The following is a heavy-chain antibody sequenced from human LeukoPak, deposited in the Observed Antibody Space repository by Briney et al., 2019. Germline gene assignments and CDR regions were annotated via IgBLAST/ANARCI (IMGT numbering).Heavy chain of an antibody. Sequence: PSETLSLTCTVSGGSISSSYYYWGWIRQPPGKGLEWIGSIYYSGSTYYNPSLKSRVTISVDTSKNQFSLKLSSVTAADTAVYYCARATIMITFGGGGRAFDIWGQGTMVTVSS. CDR1: GGSISSSYYY. CDR3: ARATIMITFGGGGRAFDI. D-gene: IGHD3-16*01. J-gene: IGHJ3*02. V-gene: IGHV4-39*07. CDR2: IYYSGST.